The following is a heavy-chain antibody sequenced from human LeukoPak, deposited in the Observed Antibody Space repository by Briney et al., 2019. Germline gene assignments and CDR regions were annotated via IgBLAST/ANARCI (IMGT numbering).Heavy chain of an antibody. CDR2: INPNSGGT. CDR1: GYTFTGYY. J-gene: IGHJ5*02. V-gene: IGHV1-2*02. Sequence: ASVKVSCKASGYTFTGYYMHWVRQAPGQGLEWMGWINPNSGGTNYAQKFQGRVTMTRDTSISTAYMELSRLRSDDTAVYYCARDSLLWLGDSNWFDPWGQGTLVTVSS. D-gene: IGHD3-10*01. CDR3: ARDSLLWLGDSNWFDP.